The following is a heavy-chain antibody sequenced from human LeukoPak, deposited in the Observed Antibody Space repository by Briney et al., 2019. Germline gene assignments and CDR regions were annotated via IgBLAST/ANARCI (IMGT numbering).Heavy chain of an antibody. V-gene: IGHV4-59*01. Sequence: SETLSLTCTVSGGSISSYYWSWIRQPPGKGLEWIGYIYYSGSTNYNPSLKSRVTISVDTSKNQFSLKLSSVTAADTAVYYCARVAMIVAKPYDNWGQGTLVTVSS. CDR1: GGSISSYY. CDR3: ARVAMIVAKPYDN. CDR2: IYYSGST. D-gene: IGHD3-22*01. J-gene: IGHJ4*02.